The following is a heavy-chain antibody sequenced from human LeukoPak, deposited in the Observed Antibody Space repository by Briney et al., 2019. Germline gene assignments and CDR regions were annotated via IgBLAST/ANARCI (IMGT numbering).Heavy chain of an antibody. V-gene: IGHV3-9*01. J-gene: IGHJ4*02. Sequence: GGSLRLSCAASGFTFDDYAMHWVRQAPGKGLEWVSGISWNSGSICYADSVKGRFTISRDNAKNSLYLQMNSLRAEDTALYYCAKDACTNGVCYYFDYWGQGTLVTASS. D-gene: IGHD2-8*01. CDR2: ISWNSGSI. CDR1: GFTFDDYA. CDR3: AKDACTNGVCYYFDY.